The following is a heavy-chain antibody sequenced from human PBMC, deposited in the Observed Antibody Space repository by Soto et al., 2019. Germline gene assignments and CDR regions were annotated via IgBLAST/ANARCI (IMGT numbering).Heavy chain of an antibody. CDR3: ARLLLYQGWFDP. CDR2: IYWDDDK. J-gene: IGHJ5*02. CDR1: GFSLSTSGVG. Sequence: SGPTLVNPTQTLTLTCTFSGFSLSTSGVGVGWIRQPPGKALEWLALIYWDDDKRYIPSLKSRLTITKDTPKNQVVLTMTNMDPVDTATYHCARLLLYQGWFDPWGQGTLVTVSS. V-gene: IGHV2-5*02. D-gene: IGHD3-3*01.